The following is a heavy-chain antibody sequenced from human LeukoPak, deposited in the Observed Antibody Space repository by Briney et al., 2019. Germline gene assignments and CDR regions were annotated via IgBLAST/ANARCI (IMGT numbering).Heavy chain of an antibody. CDR2: MYHSGST. D-gene: IGHD3-10*01. CDR3: AKSNGYGLVDI. J-gene: IGHJ3*02. Sequence: SETLSLTCSVSGYSISSAYYWGWIRQPPGKGLEWIGTMYHSGSTNYNPSLKSRVTISVDTSKNQVSLKLSAVTAADTAVYYCAKSNGYGLVDIWGQGTMVTVSS. CDR1: GYSISSAYY. V-gene: IGHV4-38-2*02.